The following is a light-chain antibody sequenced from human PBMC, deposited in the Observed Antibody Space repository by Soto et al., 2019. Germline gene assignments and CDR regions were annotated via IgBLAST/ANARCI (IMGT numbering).Light chain of an antibody. V-gene: IGKV3-15*01. CDR3: QHYNNWLGT. CDR1: QAISSN. CDR2: GAS. J-gene: IGKJ4*01. Sequence: EIVMTQSPATLSVSRWERSTLSFVANQAISSNLAWYQQKPGQAPRLLIYGASTRATGIPDRFSGSGSGTEFTLTISSLQSEDFAVYYCQHYNNWLGTFGGGTKVDIK.